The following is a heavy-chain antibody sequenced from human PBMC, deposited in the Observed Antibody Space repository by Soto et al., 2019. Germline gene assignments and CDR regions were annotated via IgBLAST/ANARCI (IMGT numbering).Heavy chain of an antibody. CDR2: INPKSGDT. D-gene: IGHD3-3*01. Sequence: ASVKVSCKSSASTFSGYYIHWVRQAPGQGLEWMGWINPKSGDTKSAQNFQGRVTMTTDTSTSTAYMELRSLRSDDTAVYYCARDNPRFSSNFDPWGQGTLVTVSS. CDR3: ARDNPRFSSNFDP. J-gene: IGHJ5*02. CDR1: ASTFSGYY. V-gene: IGHV1-2*02.